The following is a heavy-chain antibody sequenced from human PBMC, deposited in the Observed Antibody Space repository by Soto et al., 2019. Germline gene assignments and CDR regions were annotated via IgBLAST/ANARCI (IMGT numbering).Heavy chain of an antibody. D-gene: IGHD3-3*01. Sequence: PSETLSLTCAVYGGSFSGYYWSWIRQPPGKGLEWIGEINHSGSTNYNPSLKSRVTISVDTSKNQFSLKLSSVTAADTAVYYCATYDFWRKSGYWGQGTLVTVSS. J-gene: IGHJ4*02. CDR2: INHSGST. CDR3: ATYDFWRKSGY. CDR1: GGSFSGYY. V-gene: IGHV4-34*01.